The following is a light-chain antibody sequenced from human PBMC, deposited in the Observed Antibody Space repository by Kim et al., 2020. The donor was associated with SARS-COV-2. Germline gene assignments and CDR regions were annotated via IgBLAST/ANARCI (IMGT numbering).Light chain of an antibody. J-gene: IGKJ2*01. CDR3: QQANSFPYT. CDR2: ATS. V-gene: IGKV1-12*01. Sequence: SASVGDRLTITCRASQDISTWLVWFQQKSGKAPKALIYATSSLQSWVPSRFSGSGSVTDFTLTTSSLQPEDFATYYCQQANSFPYTFGQGTKLEI. CDR1: QDISTW.